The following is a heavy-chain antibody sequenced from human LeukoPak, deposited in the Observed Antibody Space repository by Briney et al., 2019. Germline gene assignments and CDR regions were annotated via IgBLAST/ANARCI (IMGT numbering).Heavy chain of an antibody. D-gene: IGHD6-6*01. Sequence: GGSLRLSCAASGFSFKDYWMSWVRQAPGKGLEWVSYISSSGSTIYYADSVKGRFTISRDNAKNSLYLQMNSLRAEDTAVYYCARDKKGIAARPPGWFDPWGQGTLVTVSS. V-gene: IGHV3-11*01. J-gene: IGHJ5*02. CDR2: ISSSGSTI. CDR3: ARDKKGIAARPPGWFDP. CDR1: GFSFKDYW.